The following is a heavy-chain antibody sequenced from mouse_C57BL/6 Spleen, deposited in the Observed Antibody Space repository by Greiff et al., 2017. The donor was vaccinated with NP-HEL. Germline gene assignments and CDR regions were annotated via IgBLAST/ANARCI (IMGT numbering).Heavy chain of an antibody. CDR1: GYSITSGYY. V-gene: IGHV3-6*01. CDR2: ISYDGSN. Sequence: EVKLQESGPGLVKPSQSLSLTCSVTGYSITSGYYWNWIRQFPGNKLEWMGYISYDGSNNYNPSLKNRISITRDTSKNQFFLKLNSVTTEDTDTYDCARARSYYAMDYWGQGTSVTVSS. CDR3: ARARSYYAMDY. J-gene: IGHJ4*01.